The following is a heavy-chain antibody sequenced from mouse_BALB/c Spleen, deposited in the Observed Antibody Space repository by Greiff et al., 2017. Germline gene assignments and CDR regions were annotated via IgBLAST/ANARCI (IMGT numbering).Heavy chain of an antibody. CDR2: IYPGDGST. V-gene: IGHV1S56*01. Sequence: VQLQQSGPELVKPGASVKMSCKASGYTFTSYYIHWVKQRPGQGLEWIGWIYPGDGSTKYNEKFKGKTTLTADKSSSTAYMLLSSLTSEDSAIYFCARRDYGFDYWGQGTTLTVSS. CDR3: ARRDYGFDY. CDR1: GYTFTSYY. J-gene: IGHJ2*01. D-gene: IGHD2-4*01.